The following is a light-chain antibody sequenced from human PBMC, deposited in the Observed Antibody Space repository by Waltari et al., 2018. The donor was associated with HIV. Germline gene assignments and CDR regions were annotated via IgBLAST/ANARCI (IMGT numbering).Light chain of an antibody. J-gene: IGKJ4*01. Sequence: DIQMTQSPSSLSASVGDRVMITCQASQDISNYLNWYQQKPGKAPKLLIYDASNLETGVPSRFSGSGSGTDFTFTISSLQPEDIATYYCQQYDNLPLTFGGGTKVEIK. CDR2: DAS. CDR1: QDISNY. V-gene: IGKV1-33*01. CDR3: QQYDNLPLT.